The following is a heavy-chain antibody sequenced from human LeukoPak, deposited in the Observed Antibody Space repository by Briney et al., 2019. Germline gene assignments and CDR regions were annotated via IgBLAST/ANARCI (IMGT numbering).Heavy chain of an antibody. V-gene: IGHV3-7*03. CDR2: IKQDGSEK. Sequence: GGSLRLSCAASGFTFSSYWMSWVRQAPGKGLEWVANIKQDGSEKYYVDSVKGRFTISRDNSKNTLYLQMNSLRAEDTAVYYCAKSMVRQHFDYWGQGTLVTVSS. D-gene: IGHD1-1*01. CDR1: GFTFSSYW. J-gene: IGHJ4*02. CDR3: AKSMVRQHFDY.